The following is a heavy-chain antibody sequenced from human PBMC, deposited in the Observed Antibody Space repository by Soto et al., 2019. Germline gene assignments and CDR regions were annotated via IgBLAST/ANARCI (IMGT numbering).Heavy chain of an antibody. V-gene: IGHV4-59*01. CDR3: ARMDTAMVT. CDR2: IFYSGST. D-gene: IGHD5-18*01. CDR1: GASISSYY. Sequence: TSETLSLTCTVSGASISSYYWSWIRQPPGKGLEWIGYIFYSGSTNYNPSLKSRVTISVDTSKNQFSLKVSSVTAADTAVYYCARMDTAMVTWGQGTLVTVSS. J-gene: IGHJ5*02.